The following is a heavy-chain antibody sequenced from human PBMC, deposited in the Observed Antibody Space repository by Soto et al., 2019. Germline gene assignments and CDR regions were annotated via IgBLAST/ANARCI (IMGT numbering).Heavy chain of an antibody. J-gene: IGHJ4*02. CDR3: TTDLPWTYGALGY. D-gene: IGHD1-7*01. V-gene: IGHV3-15*01. CDR2: IKSKIDGGAT. Sequence: PWGSLRLSCAASGFTFKNAWMTWVRQAPGKGLEWVGRIKSKIDGGATDYASPVKGRFTISTDDSKSMVYLQMNNLKTEDTVMYYCTTDLPWTYGALGYWGRGTLVTVSS. CDR1: GFTFKNAW.